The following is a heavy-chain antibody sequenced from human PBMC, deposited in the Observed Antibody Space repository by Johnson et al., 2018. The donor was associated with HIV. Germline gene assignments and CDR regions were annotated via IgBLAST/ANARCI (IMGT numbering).Heavy chain of an antibody. D-gene: IGHD3-3*01. CDR1: GFTFSSYA. Sequence: QVQLVESGGGVVQSGRSLRLSCAASGFTFSSYAMHWVRQAPGKGLEWVAVISYDGSNKYYADSVKGRFTISRDNSKNTLYLQMNSLRAEDTALYYCARGAPWSGSDAFDIWGQGTMVTVSS. V-gene: IGHV3-30-3*01. CDR2: ISYDGSNK. CDR3: ARGAPWSGSDAFDI. J-gene: IGHJ3*02.